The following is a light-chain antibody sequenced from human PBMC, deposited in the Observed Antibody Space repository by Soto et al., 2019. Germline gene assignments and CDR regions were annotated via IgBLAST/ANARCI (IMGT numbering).Light chain of an antibody. V-gene: IGLV8-61*01. CDR1: SGSVSTAHN. Sequence: QTVVTQESSFSASPGGTVTLTCGLISGSVSTAHNPNWYQQTPGQAPRTLIYSTTTRSSGVPDRFSGSILGNKAALTITGAQADDESDYYCALFMGNGISVFGTGTKLTVL. J-gene: IGLJ1*01. CDR3: ALFMGNGISV. CDR2: STT.